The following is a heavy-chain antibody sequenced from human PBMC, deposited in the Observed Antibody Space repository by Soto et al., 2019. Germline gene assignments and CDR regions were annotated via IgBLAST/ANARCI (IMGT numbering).Heavy chain of an antibody. CDR1: GFTFSSYW. V-gene: IGHV3-7*01. Sequence: GSLSRSCAASGFTFSSYWMSWVRQAPGKGLEWVANIKQDGSEKYYVDSVKGRFTISRDNAKNSLYLQMNSLRAEDTAVYYCARDPSGSYYVQYFQHWRQGTLVPVSS. CDR3: ARDPSGSYYVQYFQH. D-gene: IGHD1-26*01. CDR2: IKQDGSEK. J-gene: IGHJ1*01.